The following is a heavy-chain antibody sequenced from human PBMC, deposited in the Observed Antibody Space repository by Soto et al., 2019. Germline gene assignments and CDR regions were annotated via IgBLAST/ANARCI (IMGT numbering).Heavy chain of an antibody. D-gene: IGHD5-12*01. Sequence: QMQLQQWGAGLLKPSETLSLTCAVYGGSFSGYYWSWIRQPQGKGLEWIGEINHSGSTNYNPSLKSRVTISVDTSKNQFSLKLSSVTAADTAVYYCARGGGWIDAFDIWGQGTMVTVSS. V-gene: IGHV4-34*01. J-gene: IGHJ3*02. CDR3: ARGGGWIDAFDI. CDR2: INHSGST. CDR1: GGSFSGYY.